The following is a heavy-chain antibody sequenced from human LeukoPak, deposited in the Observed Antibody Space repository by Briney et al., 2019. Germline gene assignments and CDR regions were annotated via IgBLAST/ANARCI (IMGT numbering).Heavy chain of an antibody. CDR3: AKAAGGTYYRVFDY. J-gene: IGHJ4*02. Sequence: GGSLRLSCAASGFTFSSYAMSWVRQAPGRGLEWVSGITDSGDNTYYADSVKGRFTISRDNSNNMVYLQMNSLRAEDMATYYCAKAAGGTYYRVFDYWGQGILVTVSS. CDR1: GFTFSSYA. D-gene: IGHD1-26*01. CDR2: ITDSGDNT. V-gene: IGHV3-23*01.